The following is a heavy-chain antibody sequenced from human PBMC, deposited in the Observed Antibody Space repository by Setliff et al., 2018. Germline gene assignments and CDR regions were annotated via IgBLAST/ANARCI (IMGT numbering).Heavy chain of an antibody. CDR3: ARRSMVRGVILIGNYWYFDL. Sequence: SETLSLTCTVSGGSISSSSYYWGWIRQPPGKGLEWIGSIYYSGSTYYNPPLKSRVTISVDTSKNQFSLKLSSVTAADTAVYYCARRSMVRGVILIGNYWYFDLWGRGTLVTVSS. CDR2: IYYSGST. CDR1: GGSISSSSYY. J-gene: IGHJ2*01. V-gene: IGHV4-39*01. D-gene: IGHD3-10*01.